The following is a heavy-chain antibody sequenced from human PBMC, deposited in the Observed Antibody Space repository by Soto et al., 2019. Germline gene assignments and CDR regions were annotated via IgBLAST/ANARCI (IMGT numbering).Heavy chain of an antibody. CDR1: GYTFTSYY. CDR2: INPSGGST. D-gene: IGHD5-12*01. J-gene: IGHJ4*02. CDR3: ARDLTIMVY. Sequence: GASVKVSCKASGYTFTSYYMHWVRQAPGQGLEWMGIINPSGGSTSYAQKFQGRFTISRGNSKNTLYLQMNSLRAEDTAVYYCARDLTIMVYWGQGTLVTVSS. V-gene: IGHV1-46*01.